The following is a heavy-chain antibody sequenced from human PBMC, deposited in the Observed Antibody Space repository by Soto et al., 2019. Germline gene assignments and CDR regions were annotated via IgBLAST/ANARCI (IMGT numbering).Heavy chain of an antibody. D-gene: IGHD3-10*01. CDR3: ARDAEYSGNGMDV. CDR2: ILNDGSNR. Sequence: QVQLVESGGGVVQPGRSLRLSCAASGFTFSNYGMHWVRQAPGKGLEWVAVILNDGSNRYHADSVKDRFTSSRDNSKNTLYLQMNSLRAEDTAVYYCARDAEYSGNGMDVWGQGTTVTVS. J-gene: IGHJ6*02. V-gene: IGHV3-33*01. CDR1: GFTFSNYG.